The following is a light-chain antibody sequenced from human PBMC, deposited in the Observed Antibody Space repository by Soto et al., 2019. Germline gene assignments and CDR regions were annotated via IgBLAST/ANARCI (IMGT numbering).Light chain of an antibody. CDR1: QSISRY. Sequence: DIQMNQSTSSLSASVGDSVTISCRASQSISRYLNWYQQKPGKAPKLLIFSASGFQSGVPSRFSGGGYGTEFTLTIRSLLLEDFATYYCQQSHTNPLTFGGGNKVEIK. J-gene: IGKJ4*01. CDR3: QQSHTNPLT. CDR2: SAS. V-gene: IGKV1-39*01.